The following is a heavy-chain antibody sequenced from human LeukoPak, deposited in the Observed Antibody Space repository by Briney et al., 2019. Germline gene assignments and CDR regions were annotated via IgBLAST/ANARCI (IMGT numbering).Heavy chain of an antibody. Sequence: SVKVSCKASGGTFSSYAISWVRQAPGQGLEWMGGIIPIFGTANYAQKFQGRVTITADESTSTAYMELSSLRSEGTAVYYCARYDDFRTPNWFDPWGQGTLVTVSS. CDR2: IIPIFGTA. CDR3: ARYDDFRTPNWFDP. D-gene: IGHD3-3*01. V-gene: IGHV1-69*13. CDR1: GGTFSSYA. J-gene: IGHJ5*02.